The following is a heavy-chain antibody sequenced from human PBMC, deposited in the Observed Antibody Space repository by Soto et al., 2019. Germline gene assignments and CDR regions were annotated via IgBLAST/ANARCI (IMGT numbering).Heavy chain of an antibody. CDR1: GFTFSDYA. V-gene: IGHV3-30*18. CDR3: AKGDDNVWGNYRPQEKYHFDH. D-gene: IGHD3-16*02. CDR2: ISYDGTDE. Sequence: QVQLVESGGGVVQPGRSLSLSCAASGFTFSDYAIHWVRQTAGKGLEWVAGISYDGTDEYYGDSVKGRFTIFRDNSQNTVYLQMKSLRVEDTAVYYCAKGDDNVWGNYRPQEKYHFDHWGQGTLVTVSS. J-gene: IGHJ4*02.